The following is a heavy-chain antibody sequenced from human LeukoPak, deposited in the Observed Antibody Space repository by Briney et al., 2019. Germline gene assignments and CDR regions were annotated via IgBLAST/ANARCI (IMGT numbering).Heavy chain of an antibody. D-gene: IGHD5-18*01. CDR2: IYHSGST. CDR3: ARGLPYYYYYGMDV. J-gene: IGHJ6*02. Sequence: PSETLSLTCAVSGGSISSGGYSWSWVRQPPGKGLEWIGYIYHSGSTYYNPSLKSRVTISVDRSKNQFSLKLSSVTAADTAVYYCARGLPYYYYYGMDVWGQGTTVTVSS. CDR1: GGSISSGGYS. V-gene: IGHV4-30-2*01.